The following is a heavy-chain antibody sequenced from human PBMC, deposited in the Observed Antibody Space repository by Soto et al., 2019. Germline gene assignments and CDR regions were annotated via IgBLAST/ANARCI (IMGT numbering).Heavy chain of an antibody. CDR2: ISYDGSNK. V-gene: IGHV3-30*18. Sequence: GGSLRLSCAASGFTFSSYGMHWVRQAPGKGLEWVAVISYDGSNKYYADSVKGRFTISRDNSKNTLYLQMNSLRAEDTAVYYCAKHRNQGLRPAYYDSSGYYSVDYWGQGTLVTVSS. D-gene: IGHD3-22*01. J-gene: IGHJ4*02. CDR3: AKHRNQGLRPAYYDSSGYYSVDY. CDR1: GFTFSSYG.